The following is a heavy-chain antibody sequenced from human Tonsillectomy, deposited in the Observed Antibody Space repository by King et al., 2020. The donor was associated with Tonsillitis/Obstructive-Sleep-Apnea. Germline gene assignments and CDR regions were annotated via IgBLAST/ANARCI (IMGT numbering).Heavy chain of an antibody. V-gene: IGHV1-18*01. CDR1: GYTFTTYG. Sequence: QLVQSGDEVKKPGASVKVSCTASGYTFTTYGVSWVRQAPGPGLEWMGWISAYNIKTNYAKKFQERFTMTIDTSTSTAYMELRSLRSDDTAVYYCARGGRLQYYRYRGYHYGGIDYWRQRTLVTVST. CDR3: ARGGRLQYYRYRGYHYGGIDY. J-gene: IGHJ4*02. D-gene: IGHD5-12*01. CDR2: ISAYNIKT.